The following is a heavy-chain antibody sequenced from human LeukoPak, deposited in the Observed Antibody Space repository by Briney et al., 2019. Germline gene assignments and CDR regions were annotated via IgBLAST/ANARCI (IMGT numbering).Heavy chain of an antibody. CDR1: GFTFSSYA. Sequence: GGSLRLSCAASGFTFSSYAMHWVRQAPGKGLEWVVVISYDGSNKYYADSVKGRFTISRDNSKNTLYLQMNSLRAEDTAVYYCARDGRYCSSTSCLREVDYYGMDVWGQGTTVTVSS. V-gene: IGHV3-30*04. CDR3: ARDGRYCSSTSCLREVDYYGMDV. D-gene: IGHD2-2*01. CDR2: ISYDGSNK. J-gene: IGHJ6*02.